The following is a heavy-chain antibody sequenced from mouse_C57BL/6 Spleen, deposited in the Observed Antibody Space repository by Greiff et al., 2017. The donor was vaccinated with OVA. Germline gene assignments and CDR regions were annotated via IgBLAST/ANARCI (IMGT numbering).Heavy chain of an antibody. CDR3: ARSYDYWFAY. CDR1: GYTFTSYW. Sequence: QVHVKQPGAELVKPGASVKMSCKASGYTFTSYWITWVKQRPGQGLEWIGDIYPGSGSTNYNEKFKSKATLTVDTSSSTAYMQLSSLTSEDSAVYYCARSYDYWFAYWGQGTLVTVSA. D-gene: IGHD2-4*01. CDR2: IYPGSGST. V-gene: IGHV1-55*01. J-gene: IGHJ3*01.